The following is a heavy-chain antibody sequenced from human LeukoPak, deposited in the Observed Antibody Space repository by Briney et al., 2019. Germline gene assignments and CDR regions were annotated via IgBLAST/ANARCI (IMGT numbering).Heavy chain of an antibody. V-gene: IGHV3-53*01. Sequence: GGSLRLSCAASGFTVSSNYMSWVRQAPGKVLEWVSLIYSEGSTYYADSVKGRFIICSDNDKNSLFLQMNSLRDEDTAVYYCARGGYGANDDAFDIWGQGTMVTVSS. D-gene: IGHD4-23*01. CDR2: IYSEGST. J-gene: IGHJ3*02. CDR3: ARGGYGANDDAFDI. CDR1: GFTVSSNY.